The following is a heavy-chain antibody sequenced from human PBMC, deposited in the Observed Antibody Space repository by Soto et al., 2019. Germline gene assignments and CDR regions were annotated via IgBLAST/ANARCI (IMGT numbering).Heavy chain of an antibody. CDR3: ARDYVGITGTRYAFDI. J-gene: IGHJ3*02. V-gene: IGHV3-66*01. D-gene: IGHD1-20*01. CDR2: IYSGGST. Sequence: EVQLVESGGGLVQPGGSLRLSCTASRFTVGSNYMSWVRQAPGKGLEWVSVIYSGGSTYYADSVKGRFTISRDNSKNTLYLQMNSLRAEDTAVYYCARDYVGITGTRYAFDIWGQGTMVTVSS. CDR1: RFTVGSNY.